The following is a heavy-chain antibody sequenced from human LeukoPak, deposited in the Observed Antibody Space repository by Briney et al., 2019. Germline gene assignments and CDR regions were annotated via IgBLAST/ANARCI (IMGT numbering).Heavy chain of an antibody. CDR1: GFTFSSYG. V-gene: IGHV3-30*02. CDR2: IRYDGSNK. J-gene: IGHJ6*02. Sequence: GGSLRLSCAASGFTFSSYGMHWVRQAPGKGLEWVAFIRYDGSNKYYADSVKGRFTISRDNSKNTLYLQMNSLRAEDTAVYYCAKDRGCSGGSCYSLLYYYYYGMDVWGQGTTVTVSS. D-gene: IGHD2-15*01. CDR3: AKDRGCSGGSCYSLLYYYYYGMDV.